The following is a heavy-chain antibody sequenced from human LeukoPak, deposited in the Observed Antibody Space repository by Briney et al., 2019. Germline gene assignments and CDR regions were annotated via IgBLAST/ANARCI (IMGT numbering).Heavy chain of an antibody. J-gene: IGHJ5*02. CDR2: ISDDGSNK. V-gene: IGHV3-30*03. Sequence: QPGGSLRLSCAASGFTFSSYGMHWVRQAPGRGLEWVAIISDDGSNKYYADSVKGRFTISRDNSKNTLYLQMNSLRAEDTAVYYCARGRQQLFSPNWFDPWGQGTLVTVSS. CDR3: ARGRQQLFSPNWFDP. D-gene: IGHD6-13*01. CDR1: GFTFSSYG.